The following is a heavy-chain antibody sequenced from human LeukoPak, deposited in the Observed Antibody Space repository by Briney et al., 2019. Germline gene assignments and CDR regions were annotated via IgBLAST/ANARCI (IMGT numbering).Heavy chain of an antibody. J-gene: IGHJ5*02. D-gene: IGHD1-26*01. Sequence: GGSLRLPCAASGFTVHSNYMSWVRQAPGKGLEWVSVIDRSGVTHYADSVKGRFTISRDNSKNTLYLQMNSLRAEDTGVYYCAKDYRAHPLRPNWLDPWGQGTLVTVSS. CDR3: AKDYRAHPLRPNWLDP. CDR2: IDRSGVT. CDR1: GFTVHSNY. V-gene: IGHV3-53*01.